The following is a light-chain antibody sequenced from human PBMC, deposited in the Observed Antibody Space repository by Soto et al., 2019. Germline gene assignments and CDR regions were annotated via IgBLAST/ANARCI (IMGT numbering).Light chain of an antibody. J-gene: IGKJ1*01. CDR2: DAS. Sequence: EIVLTQSPAILSMSPGERATLSCRASQSVSSYFAWYQQKPGQAPRLLIYDASNRATGVPARFSGSGSGTNFTLPVSSLEPEDLAVYYCQQRRDWPVTFGQGPKVQIK. V-gene: IGKV3-11*01. CDR3: QQRRDWPVT. CDR1: QSVSSY.